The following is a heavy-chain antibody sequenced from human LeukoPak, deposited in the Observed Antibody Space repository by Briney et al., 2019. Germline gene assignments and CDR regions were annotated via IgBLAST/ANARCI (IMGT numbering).Heavy chain of an antibody. CDR1: GFTFSSYA. J-gene: IGHJ4*02. D-gene: IGHD3-10*01. CDR3: AKAITMVRGVTYFDY. V-gene: IGHV3-23*01. Sequence: GGSLRLSCAASGFTFSSYAMSWVRQAPGKGLEWVSAISGSGGSTYYADSVKGRFTTSRDNSKNTLYLQMNSLRAEDTAVYYCAKAITMVRGVTYFDYWGQGTLVTVSS. CDR2: ISGSGGST.